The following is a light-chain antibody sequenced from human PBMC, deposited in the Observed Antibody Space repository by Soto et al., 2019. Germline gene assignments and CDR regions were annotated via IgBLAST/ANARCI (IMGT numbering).Light chain of an antibody. Sequence: QSALTQPASVSGSPGQSITISCTGTSTDVGGYNFVSWYQQYPGEAPKLIIYEVSNRPSGVSNRFSGSKSGNTASLTISGLQAEDEVDYHCSSYTSINSRVFGTGTKLTVL. CDR2: EVS. V-gene: IGLV2-14*03. CDR1: STDVGGYNF. J-gene: IGLJ1*01. CDR3: SSYTSINSRV.